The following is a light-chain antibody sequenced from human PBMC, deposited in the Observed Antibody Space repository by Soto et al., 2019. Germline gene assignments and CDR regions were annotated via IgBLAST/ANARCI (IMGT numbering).Light chain of an antibody. CDR3: QQYNNWPS. Sequence: EIVLTQSPATLSLSPGERATLSCRASQSVSSYLAWYQQRPGQAPRLLIYDISNRAAGVPARFSGSGSETEFTLTSRSLQSEDVAVYCWQQYNNWPSFGQGTRLEIK. J-gene: IGKJ5*01. V-gene: IGKV3-15*01. CDR2: DIS. CDR1: QSVSSY.